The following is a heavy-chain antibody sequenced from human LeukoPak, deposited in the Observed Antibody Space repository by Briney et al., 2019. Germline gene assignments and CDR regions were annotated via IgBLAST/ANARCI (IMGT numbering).Heavy chain of an antibody. D-gene: IGHD3-22*01. CDR2: IYHSGST. Sequence: SETLSLTCTVSDYFFSNTYYWGWIRQPPGKGLEWIGNIYHSGSTYYNPSLKSRVTISVDTSKNQFSLKLSSVTAADTAVYYCARDYYDSSGHNWFDPWGQGTLVTVSS. CDR3: ARDYYDSSGHNWFDP. CDR1: DYFFSNTYY. V-gene: IGHV4-38-2*02. J-gene: IGHJ5*02.